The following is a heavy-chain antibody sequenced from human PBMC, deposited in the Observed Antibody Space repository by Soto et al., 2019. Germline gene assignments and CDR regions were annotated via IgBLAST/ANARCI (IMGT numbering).Heavy chain of an antibody. V-gene: IGHV3-33*01. Sequence: PGGSLRLSCAASGFTFSSYGMHWVRQAPGKGLEWVAVIWYDGSNKYYADSVKGRFTISRDNSKNTLYLQMNSLRAEDTAAYYCARDRIAVAYTGTGDMDVWGQGTTRTLSS. CDR2: IWYDGSNK. CDR1: GFTFSSYG. D-gene: IGHD6-19*01. CDR3: ARDRIAVAYTGTGDMDV. J-gene: IGHJ6*02.